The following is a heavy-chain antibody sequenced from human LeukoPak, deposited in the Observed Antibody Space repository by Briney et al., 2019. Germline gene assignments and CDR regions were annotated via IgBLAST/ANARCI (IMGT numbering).Heavy chain of an antibody. D-gene: IGHD3-22*01. CDR2: ISYDGSYK. CDR3: ANTYYYDSSGYPNDAFDI. Sequence: GGSLRLSCAASGFTFSNYGMHWVRQAPGKGLEWVAVISYDGSYKSYADSVKGRFTISRDNSKNTLYLQMNSLRAEDTAVYYCANTYYYDSSGYPNDAFDIWGQGTMVTVSS. J-gene: IGHJ3*02. V-gene: IGHV3-30*18. CDR1: GFTFSNYG.